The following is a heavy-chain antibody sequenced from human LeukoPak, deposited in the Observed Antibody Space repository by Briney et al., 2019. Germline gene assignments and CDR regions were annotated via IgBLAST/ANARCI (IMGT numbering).Heavy chain of an antibody. J-gene: IGHJ6*02. Sequence: AESLPLSPSPSPSPLRRHPMHPVRQAPAKVLVRLSRINSDGSSTSYADSVKGRFTISRDNAKNTLYLQMNSLRAEDTAVYYCARERRFGENGMDVWGQGTTVTVSS. V-gene: IGHV3-74*01. CDR1: PSPLRRHP. CDR2: INSDGSST. CDR3: ARERRFGENGMDV. D-gene: IGHD3-10*01.